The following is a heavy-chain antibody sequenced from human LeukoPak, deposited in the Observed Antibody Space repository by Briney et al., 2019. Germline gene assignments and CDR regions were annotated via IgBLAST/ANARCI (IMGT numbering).Heavy chain of an antibody. CDR1: EFTFSAYT. V-gene: IGHV3-30-3*01. Sequence: GGSLRLSYTASEFTFSAYTTHWVRQAPGKGLEWVAVISSDGNTKFYADSVKGRFTISRDNSKNTLFLQMNSLSTEESAVYYCAREATAAAYFDYWGQGTLVTVSS. J-gene: IGHJ4*02. CDR3: AREATAAAYFDY. CDR2: ISSDGNTK. D-gene: IGHD6-13*01.